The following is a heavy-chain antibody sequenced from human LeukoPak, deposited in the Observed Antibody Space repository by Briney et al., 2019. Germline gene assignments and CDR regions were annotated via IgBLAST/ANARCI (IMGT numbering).Heavy chain of an antibody. J-gene: IGHJ4*02. D-gene: IGHD3-22*01. CDR2: INQDGGAK. Sequence: GGSLRLSCAASGFTFTTYWMTWVRQAPGKGLEWVANINQDGGAKYYVDSMKGRFTISRDNAQNSLYLEMNSLRAEDTAVYYCARDRSSGCDYWGQGTLVSVSS. CDR1: GFTFTTYW. V-gene: IGHV3-7*01. CDR3: ARDRSSGCDY.